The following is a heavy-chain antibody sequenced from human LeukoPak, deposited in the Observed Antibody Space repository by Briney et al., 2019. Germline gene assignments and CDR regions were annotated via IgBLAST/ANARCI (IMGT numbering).Heavy chain of an antibody. CDR3: ASPYGDNPAAYYFDY. D-gene: IGHD4-23*01. V-gene: IGHV3-7*01. J-gene: IGHJ4*02. CDR2: IKQDESKT. CDR1: GFIFTNYW. Sequence: GGSLRLSCAASGFIFTNYWMSWVRQAPGKGPEWVANIKQDESKTYYVDSVKGRFTISRDNAKNSLYLQMNSLRAEDTAVYYCASPYGDNPAAYYFDYWGQGTLVTVSS.